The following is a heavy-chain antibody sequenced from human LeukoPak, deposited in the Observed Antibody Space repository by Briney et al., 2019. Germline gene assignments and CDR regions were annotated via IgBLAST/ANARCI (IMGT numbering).Heavy chain of an antibody. Sequence: SETLSLTCTVSGGSISSGDYYWSWIRQHPGKGLEWIGYIYYSGSTYYNPSLKSRVTISVDTSKNQFSLKLSSVTAADTAVYYCARETTVVTQRYFDLWGRGTLVTVSS. J-gene: IGHJ2*01. D-gene: IGHD4-23*01. CDR1: GGSISSGDYY. CDR2: IYYSGST. V-gene: IGHV4-31*03. CDR3: ARETTVVTQRYFDL.